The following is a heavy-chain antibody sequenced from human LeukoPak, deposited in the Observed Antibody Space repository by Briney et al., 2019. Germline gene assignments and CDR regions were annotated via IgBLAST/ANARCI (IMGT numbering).Heavy chain of an antibody. CDR3: TGAFG. J-gene: IGHJ3*01. D-gene: IGHD2-8*02. CDR1: EFAFSNYW. Sequence: PGGSLRLSCAASEFAFSNYWMSWVRQAPGRGLEWVANIKQDGSGKYYVDSVKGRFIISRDNAKNSLYLQMNSLRAEDTAVYYCTGAFGWGQGTMVTVSS. V-gene: IGHV3-7*02. CDR2: IKQDGSGK.